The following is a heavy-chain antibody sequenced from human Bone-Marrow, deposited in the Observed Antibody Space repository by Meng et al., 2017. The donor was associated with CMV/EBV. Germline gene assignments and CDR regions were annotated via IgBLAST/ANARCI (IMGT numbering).Heavy chain of an antibody. CDR3: ARGGFGGSGATYYYYDEMDF. Sequence: ASVKVSCKASGYTFTSYGISWVRQAPGQGLEWMGWISAYNGNTNYAQKLQGRVTMTTDTSTSTASMFLSSLRSDDTAVYYCARGGFGGSGATYYYYDEMDFWGQGTVVTVSS. V-gene: IGHV1-18*01. J-gene: IGHJ6*02. D-gene: IGHD3-10*01. CDR2: ISAYNGNT. CDR1: GYTFTSYG.